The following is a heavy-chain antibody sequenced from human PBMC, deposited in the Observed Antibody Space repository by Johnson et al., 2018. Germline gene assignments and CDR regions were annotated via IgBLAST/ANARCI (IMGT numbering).Heavy chain of an antibody. J-gene: IGHJ1*01. CDR1: GFTFSSYA. Sequence: VQLVQSGGGLVQPGGSLRLSCAASGFTFSSYAMHWVRQAPGKGLEYVSAISSNGGSTYYANSVKGRFTISRDNSKKTLYLQMGSRRAEDMAVYYCARGEYSGSYSAPPYFQHWGQGTLVTVSS. D-gene: IGHD1-26*01. CDR3: ARGEYSGSYSAPPYFQH. V-gene: IGHV3-64*01. CDR2: ISSNGGST.